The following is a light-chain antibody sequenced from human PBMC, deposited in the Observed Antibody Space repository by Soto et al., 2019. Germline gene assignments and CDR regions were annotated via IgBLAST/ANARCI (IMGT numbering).Light chain of an antibody. CDR2: GAS. CDR3: QQYNNWPAT. V-gene: IGKV3-15*01. Sequence: IVMTQSPATLSVSPWERATLSCRASQSVSSNLAWYQQKPGQAPRLLIYGASTRATGIPARFSGSGSGTEFTLTISSLQSEDFAVYCCQQYNNWPATFGQGTKVDIK. CDR1: QSVSSN. J-gene: IGKJ1*01.